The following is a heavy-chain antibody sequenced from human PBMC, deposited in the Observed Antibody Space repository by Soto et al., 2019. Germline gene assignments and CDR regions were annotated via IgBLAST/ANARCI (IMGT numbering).Heavy chain of an antibody. V-gene: IGHV5-51*01. CDR2: IYPGDSDT. D-gene: IGHD3-22*01. Sequence: PGESLKISCKGSGYSFTSYWTGWVRQMPGKGLEWMGIIYPGDSDTRYSPSFQGQVTISADKSISTAYLQWSSLKASDTAMYYCASANTSRGYYYDSSGYAFDIWGQGTMVTVSS. J-gene: IGHJ3*02. CDR1: GYSFTSYW. CDR3: ASANTSRGYYYDSSGYAFDI.